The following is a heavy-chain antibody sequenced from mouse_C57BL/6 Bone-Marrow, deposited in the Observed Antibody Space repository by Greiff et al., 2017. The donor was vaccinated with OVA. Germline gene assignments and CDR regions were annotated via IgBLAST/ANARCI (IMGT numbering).Heavy chain of an antibody. CDR3: ARGTTVVAENAMDY. V-gene: IGHV3-6*01. CDR1: GYSITSGYY. D-gene: IGHD1-1*01. J-gene: IGHJ4*01. Sequence: ESGPGLVKPSQSLSLTCSVTGYSITSGYYWNWIRQFPGNKLEWMGYISYDGSNNYNPSLKNRISITRDTSKNQFFLKLNSVTTEDTATYYCARGTTVVAENAMDYWGQGTSVTVSS. CDR2: ISYDGSN.